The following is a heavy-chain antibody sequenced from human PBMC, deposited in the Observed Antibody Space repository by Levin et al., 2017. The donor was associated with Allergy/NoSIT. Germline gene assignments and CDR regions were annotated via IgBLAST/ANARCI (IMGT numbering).Heavy chain of an antibody. CDR3: ARTDCSGGNCRFDY. CDR1: RFTFSRYT. D-gene: IGHD2-15*01. Sequence: NPGGSLRLSCVASRFTFSRYTMSWVRQAAGKGLEWVSSISSTGTYIYYADSVKGRFTISRGNAWNSLYLQTNSLRGDDTGVYFCARTDCSGGNCRFDYWGQGTLVTVSS. J-gene: IGHJ4*02. CDR2: ISSTGTYI. V-gene: IGHV3-21*01.